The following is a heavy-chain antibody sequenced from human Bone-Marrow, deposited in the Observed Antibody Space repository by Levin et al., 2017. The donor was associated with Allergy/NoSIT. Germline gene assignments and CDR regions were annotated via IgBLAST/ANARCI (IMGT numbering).Heavy chain of an antibody. V-gene: IGHV3-33*01. CDR1: GFPFSSYG. CDR2: IWYDGSNK. CDR3: ARDRYSGYDRNYYYYMDV. J-gene: IGHJ6*03. D-gene: IGHD5-12*01. Sequence: PGGSLRLSCAASGFPFSSYGMHWVRQAPGKGLEWVAVIWYDGSNKYYADSVKGRFTISRDNSENMLYLQVNSLRAEDTAVYFCARDRYSGYDRNYYYYMDVWGKGTTVTVSS.